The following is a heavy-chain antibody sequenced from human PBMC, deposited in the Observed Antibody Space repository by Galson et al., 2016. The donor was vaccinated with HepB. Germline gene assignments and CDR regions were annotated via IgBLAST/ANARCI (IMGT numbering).Heavy chain of an antibody. CDR1: GFTFSDFY. D-gene: IGHD3-10*01. CDR2: ISGSGSDT. CDR3: ARVGSLAGSGTYDY. Sequence: SLRLSCAVSGFTFSDFYMSWLRQAPGKGLEWLSYISGSGSDTIYADSLKGRFTISRDNAENSLFLQIYSLGVEDTAVYYCARVGSLAGSGTYDYWGQGTLVTVSS. J-gene: IGHJ4*02. V-gene: IGHV3-11*06.